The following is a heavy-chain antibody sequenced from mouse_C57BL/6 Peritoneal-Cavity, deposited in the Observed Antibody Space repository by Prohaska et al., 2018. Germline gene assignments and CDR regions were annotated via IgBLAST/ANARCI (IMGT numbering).Heavy chain of an antibody. CDR1: GFTFTDYY. V-gene: IGHV7-3*01. D-gene: IGHD1-1*01. Sequence: EVKLVESGGGLVQPGGSLSLFCAASGFTFTDYYMSWVRQPPGKALEWLGFIRNKANGDTTEYSASVKGRFTISRDNAQSILYLQMNALRAEDSATYYCARYNYRVWYCDVWGTGTTVTVSS. J-gene: IGHJ1*03. CDR3: ARYNYRVWYCDV. CDR2: IRNKANGDTT.